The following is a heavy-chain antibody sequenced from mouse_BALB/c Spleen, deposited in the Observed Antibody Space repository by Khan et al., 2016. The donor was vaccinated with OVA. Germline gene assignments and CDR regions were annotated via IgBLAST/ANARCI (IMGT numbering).Heavy chain of an antibody. Sequence: EVQLQESGPGMVKPSQSLSLTCTVTGFSITSDYAWNWIRQFPGNKLDWTGYISYSGTTSYHPSLNSRISITRDTSMNQFFLQLNSVTTEDTATYYCARGRSYWGQGTLVTVSA. J-gene: IGHJ3*01. CDR2: ISYSGTT. V-gene: IGHV3-2*02. CDR3: ARGRSY. CDR1: GFSITSDYA.